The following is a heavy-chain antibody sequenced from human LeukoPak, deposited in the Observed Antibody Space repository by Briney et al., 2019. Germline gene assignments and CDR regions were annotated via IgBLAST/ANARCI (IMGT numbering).Heavy chain of an antibody. J-gene: IGHJ4*02. Sequence: ASVKVSCKAFGYTFTSNYMHWVRQAPGQGPEWMGVISPSGGSTTYAQKFQGRVTLTRDMSTSTDYLELSSLRSEDTAVYYCARHRISGTFDYWGQGTLVTVSS. CDR1: GYTFTSNY. CDR2: ISPSGGST. CDR3: ARHRISGTFDY. V-gene: IGHV1-46*01. D-gene: IGHD3-10*01.